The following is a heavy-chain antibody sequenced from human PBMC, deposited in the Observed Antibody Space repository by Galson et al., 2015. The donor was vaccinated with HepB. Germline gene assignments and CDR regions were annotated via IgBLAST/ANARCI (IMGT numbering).Heavy chain of an antibody. CDR1: GGSISSSSYY. V-gene: IGHV4-39*07. D-gene: IGHD2-8*01. CDR2: IYYSRST. CDR3: ARDLIVVVPAATDCTNGVCYGWFDP. J-gene: IGHJ5*02. Sequence: LSLTCTVSGGSISSSSYYWGWIRQPPGKGLEWIGSIYYSRSTYYNPSLKSRVTISVDTSKNQFSLKLSSVTAADTAVYYCARDLIVVVPAATDCTNGVCYGWFDPWGQGTLVTVSS.